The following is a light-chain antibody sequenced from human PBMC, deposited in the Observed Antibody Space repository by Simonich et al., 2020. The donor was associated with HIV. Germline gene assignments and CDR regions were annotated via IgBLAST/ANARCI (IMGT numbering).Light chain of an antibody. J-gene: IGKJ1*01. CDR3: QHRSNWPPT. Sequence: EIVLTQSPATLSLSPGERGTLSCRASQSVSSYLAWYQQKPGQTPRLLIYDASNRATGIPARFSGSGSGTDFTLTISSLEAEDFAGYYCQHRSNWPPTFGQGTKVDIK. CDR2: DAS. CDR1: QSVSSY. V-gene: IGKV3-11*01.